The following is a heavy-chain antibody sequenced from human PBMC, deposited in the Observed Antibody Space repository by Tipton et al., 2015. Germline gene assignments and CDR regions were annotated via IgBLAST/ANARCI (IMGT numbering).Heavy chain of an antibody. CDR2: INDIGGP. J-gene: IGHJ4*02. Sequence: TLSLTCSVSGDSISSSNWWSWVRQSPGKGLEWIGEINDIGGPKYNPSVESRVTISVDKSQNQFSLKLTSVTAADTAVYYCARARGRHGGLFDSWGQGILVTVSS. V-gene: IGHV4-4*02. CDR3: ARARGRHGGLFDS. CDR1: GDSISSSNW. D-gene: IGHD4-23*01.